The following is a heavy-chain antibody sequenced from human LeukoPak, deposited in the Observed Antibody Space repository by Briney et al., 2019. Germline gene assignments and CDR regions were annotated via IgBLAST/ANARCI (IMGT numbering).Heavy chain of an antibody. CDR1: GFSFSSYW. CDR3: AGVRNYYDSSAMDY. J-gene: IGHJ4*02. CDR2: IKTDGSST. D-gene: IGHD3-22*01. Sequence: PGGSLRLSCAASGFSFSSYWMHWVRQAPGNSLVLLSRIKTDGSSTTYADSVKGRHTISRDNAKNTLYLQMNSLRAEDTAVYYCAGVRNYYDSSAMDYWGQGTLVTVSP. V-gene: IGHV3-74*01.